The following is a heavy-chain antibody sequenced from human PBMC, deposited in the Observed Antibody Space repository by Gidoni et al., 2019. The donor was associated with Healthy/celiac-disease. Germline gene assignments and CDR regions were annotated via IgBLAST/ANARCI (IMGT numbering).Heavy chain of an antibody. CDR1: GFTFDDYA. CDR2: ISWNSGSI. Sequence: EVQLVESGGGLVQPGRSLRLSCAASGFTFDDYAMHWVRQAPGKGLEWVSGISWNSGSIGYADSVKGRFTISRDNAKNSLYLQMNSLRAEDTALYYCAKDLVAHTFYYYYYGMDVWGQGTTVTVSS. CDR3: AKDLVAHTFYYYYYGMDV. V-gene: IGHV3-9*01. J-gene: IGHJ6*02. D-gene: IGHD2-15*01.